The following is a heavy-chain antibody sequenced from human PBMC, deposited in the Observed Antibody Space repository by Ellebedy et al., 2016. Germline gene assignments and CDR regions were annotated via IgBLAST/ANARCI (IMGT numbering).Heavy chain of an antibody. V-gene: IGHV4-39*07. Sequence: SETLSLXXTVSGGSISSSSYYWGWIRQPPGKGLEWIGSSYYSGSTYYNPSLKSRVTISVDTSKNQFSLKLSSVTAADTAVYYCATTHVLLWFGEFGTIDYWGQGTLVTVSS. CDR2: SYYSGST. CDR1: GGSISSSSYY. D-gene: IGHD3-10*01. CDR3: ATTHVLLWFGEFGTIDY. J-gene: IGHJ4*02.